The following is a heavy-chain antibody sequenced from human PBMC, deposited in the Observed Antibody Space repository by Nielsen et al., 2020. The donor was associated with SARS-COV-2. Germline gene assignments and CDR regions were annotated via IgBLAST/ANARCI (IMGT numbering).Heavy chain of an antibody. CDR2: ISGSGGST. D-gene: IGHD4-17*01. J-gene: IGHJ6*02. CDR3: GLSTVPSYYYSMDV. CDR1: GFTFSSYA. V-gene: IGHV3-23*01. Sequence: WGSLRLSCAASGFTFSSYAMSWVRKAPGKGLEWVSAISGSGGSTYYADPVKGRFTISRDNSKNTLYLQMNSLRAEDTAVYYCGLSTVPSYYYSMDVWGQGTTVTVSS.